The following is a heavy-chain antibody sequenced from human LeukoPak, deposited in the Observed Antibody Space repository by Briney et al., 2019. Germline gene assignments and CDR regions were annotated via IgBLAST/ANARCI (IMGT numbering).Heavy chain of an antibody. CDR1: GFTFSTTG. Sequence: GGSLRLSCVTSGFTFSTTGMTWVRQAPGKGLEWVSTISFCGDAYFPDSLKGRFTASRDNGQNSVFLQMTSLRAEDTAVYYCARDGSAWSREYWGPGTLVTVSS. CDR3: ARDGSAWSREY. V-gene: IGHV3-21*01. J-gene: IGHJ4*02. CDR2: TISFCGDA. D-gene: IGHD3-10*01.